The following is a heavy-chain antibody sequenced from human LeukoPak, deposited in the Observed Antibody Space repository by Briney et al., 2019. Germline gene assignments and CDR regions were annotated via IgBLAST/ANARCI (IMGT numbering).Heavy chain of an antibody. D-gene: IGHD6-13*01. J-gene: IGHJ4*02. CDR3: ASTSSSWIDY. Sequence: GGSLRLSCAASGFTFSSYWMSWVRQAPGKGLEWVSVIYSGGSTYYADSVKGRFTISRDNSKNTLYLQMNSLRAEDTAVYYCASTSSSWIDYWGQGTLVTVSS. CDR2: IYSGGST. V-gene: IGHV3-53*01. CDR1: GFTFSSYW.